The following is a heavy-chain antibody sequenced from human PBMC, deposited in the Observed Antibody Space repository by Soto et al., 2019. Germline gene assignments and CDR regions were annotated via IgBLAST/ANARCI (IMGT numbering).Heavy chain of an antibody. CDR1: GFTFSDYY. D-gene: IGHD6-19*01. CDR2: ISSSSSYT. CDR3: ARSHSSGWGGGAFEI. V-gene: IGHV3-11*06. Sequence: QVQLVESGGGLVKPGGSLRLSCAASGFTFSDYYMSWIRQAPGKGLEWVSYISSSSSYTNYADSVKGRFTISRDNAKNSLYLQMNSLRAEDTAVYYWARSHSSGWGGGAFEIWGQGTMVTVSS. J-gene: IGHJ3*02.